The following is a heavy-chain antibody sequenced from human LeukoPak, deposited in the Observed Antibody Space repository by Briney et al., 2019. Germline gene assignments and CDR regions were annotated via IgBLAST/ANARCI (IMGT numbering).Heavy chain of an antibody. CDR3: ARGNAFDP. D-gene: IGHD4-11*01. Sequence: GGSLRLSCAASGFTSSSYSMNWVRQAPGKGLEWVSSISSDSSTIYYADSVKGRFTISRDNAKSSLFLQMNSLRDEDTAMYYCARGNAFDPWGQGTLVTVSS. J-gene: IGHJ5*02. V-gene: IGHV3-48*02. CDR1: GFTSSSYS. CDR2: ISSDSSTI.